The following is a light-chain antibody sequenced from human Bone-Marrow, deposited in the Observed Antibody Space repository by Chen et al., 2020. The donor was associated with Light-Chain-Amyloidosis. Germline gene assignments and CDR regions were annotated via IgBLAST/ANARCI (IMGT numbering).Light chain of an antibody. V-gene: IGKV1-39*01. CDR2: GAS. CDR1: QSINDK. J-gene: IGKJ2*01. CDR3: QQSYTCPYT. Sequence: QLSQSPASLSASVRIRVTITCRASQSINDKLNWYQQRPGKAPKLLIYGASNLQSGVPSRFIGSGSGTDFTLTIRGLQPEDLSTYYYQQSYTCPYTFGQGS.